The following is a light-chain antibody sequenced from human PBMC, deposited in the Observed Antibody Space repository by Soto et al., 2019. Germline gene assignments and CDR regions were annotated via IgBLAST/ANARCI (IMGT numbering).Light chain of an antibody. CDR1: QAISDY. CDR3: QQFHSWPRT. Sequence: DIRMTQSPSSLSASVGDRVSITCRASQAISDYLAWFQQKPGKAPKSLIYRASTLQGGVPSRFRGSGSGTYFTLTINSLQPEDFATYYCQQFHSWPRTFGGGTRVEIK. V-gene: IGKV1-16*01. J-gene: IGKJ4*01. CDR2: RAS.